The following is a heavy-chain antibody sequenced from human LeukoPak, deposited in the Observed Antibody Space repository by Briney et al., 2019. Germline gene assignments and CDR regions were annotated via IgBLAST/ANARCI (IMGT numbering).Heavy chain of an antibody. J-gene: IGHJ4*02. CDR3: ARENYYDSSGYSGYFDY. V-gene: IGHV3-30-3*01. CDR1: GFTFSSYA. CDR2: ISYDGSNE. D-gene: IGHD3-22*01. Sequence: PGGSLRLSCAASGFTFSSYAMHWVRQAPGKGLEWVAVISYDGSNEYYADSVKGRFTISRDNSKNTLYLQMNSLRAEDTAVYYCARENYYDSSGYSGYFDYWGQGTLVTVSS.